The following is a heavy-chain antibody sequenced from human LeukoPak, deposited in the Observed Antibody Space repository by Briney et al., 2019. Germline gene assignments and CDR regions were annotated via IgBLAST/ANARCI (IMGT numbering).Heavy chain of an antibody. CDR2: IHYSGST. CDR1: GGSITNNYYF. V-gene: IGHV4-39*01. J-gene: IGHJ4*02. Sequence: SETLSLTCTVSGGSITNNYYFCAYIRQPPGKGLEWLGSIHYSGSTHYSPSLKSRVAISVDTFNSQFSLKLTSVTAADTAVYYCATTPDHYGDYGYFDYWGQGTLVTVSS. D-gene: IGHD4-17*01. CDR3: ATTPDHYGDYGYFDY.